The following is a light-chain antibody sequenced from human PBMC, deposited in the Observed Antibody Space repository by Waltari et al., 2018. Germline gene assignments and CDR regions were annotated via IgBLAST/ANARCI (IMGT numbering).Light chain of an antibody. CDR2: YGR. CDR3: HVWHPHVDPGV. J-gene: IGLJ1*01. CDR1: NIGTYS. Sequence: SYVVTQPPSVSVAPGETATIPCGGDNIGTYSVHWYQRKAGQAPVLVIFYGRDRPSGIPDRFSGSNSGNTATLTISRVEAGDEARYYCHVWHPHVDPGVFGTGTEVTVL. V-gene: IGLV3-21*04.